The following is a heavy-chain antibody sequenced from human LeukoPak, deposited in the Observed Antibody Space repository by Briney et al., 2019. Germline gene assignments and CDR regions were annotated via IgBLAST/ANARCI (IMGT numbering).Heavy chain of an antibody. Sequence: SVKVSCKASGGTFSSYAISWVRQAPGRGLEWMGGIIPIFGTANYAQKFQGRVTITTDESTSTAYMELSSLRSEDTAVYYCAISGYCSSTSCVQRRYYFDYWGQGTLVTVSS. CDR1: GGTFSSYA. CDR2: IIPIFGTA. CDR3: AISGYCSSTSCVQRRYYFDY. D-gene: IGHD2-2*01. V-gene: IGHV1-69*05. J-gene: IGHJ4*02.